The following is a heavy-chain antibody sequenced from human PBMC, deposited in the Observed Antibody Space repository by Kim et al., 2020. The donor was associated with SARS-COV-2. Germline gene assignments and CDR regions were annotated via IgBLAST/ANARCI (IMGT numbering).Heavy chain of an antibody. Sequence: SVKVSCKASGGTFSSYAISWVRQAPGQGLEWMGGIIPIFGTANYAQKFQGRVTITADESTSTAYMELSSLRSEDTAVYYCARMRGSGSYYGGWFDPWGQGTLVTVSS. J-gene: IGHJ5*02. CDR2: IIPIFGTA. CDR1: GGTFSSYA. CDR3: ARMRGSGSYYGGWFDP. V-gene: IGHV1-69*13. D-gene: IGHD3-10*01.